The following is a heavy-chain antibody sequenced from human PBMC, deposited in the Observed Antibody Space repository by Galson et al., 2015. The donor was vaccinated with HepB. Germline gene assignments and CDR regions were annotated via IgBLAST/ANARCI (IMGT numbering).Heavy chain of an antibody. D-gene: IGHD1-26*01. J-gene: IGHJ4*02. CDR1: GFTLSNFA. V-gene: IGHV3-23*01. CDR3: ANAHRGVGAGVF. CDR2: IREGYGGT. Sequence: SLRLSCAASGFTLSNFAMTWVRHAPGKGLQWVSLIREGYGGTYYADSVKGRFTISRDNSYNTLYLQMNNLRAEDTASYYCANAHRGVGAGVFWGQGSLVSVSS.